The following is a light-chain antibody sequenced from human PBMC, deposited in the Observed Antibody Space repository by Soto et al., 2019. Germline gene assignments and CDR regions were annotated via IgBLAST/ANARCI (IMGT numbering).Light chain of an antibody. J-gene: IGLJ1*01. CDR2: EVT. Sequence: QSALTQPASVSGSPGQSITISCTGTSSDVGGYKYVSWYQQHPGKAPKLMIYEVTNRPSGVSNRFSGSKSGNTASLTISGLQSEDEAHYYCATWDDSLDVHVFGTGTKVTVL. CDR3: ATWDDSLDVHV. V-gene: IGLV2-14*01. CDR1: SSDVGGYKY.